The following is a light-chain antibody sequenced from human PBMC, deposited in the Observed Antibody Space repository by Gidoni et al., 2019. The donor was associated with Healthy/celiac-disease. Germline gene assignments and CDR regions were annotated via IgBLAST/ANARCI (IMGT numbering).Light chain of an antibody. V-gene: IGKV1-5*03. CDR1: QSISSW. J-gene: IGKJ2*01. CDR3: QQYNSSPGT. Sequence: DIQMTQYPSTLSASVGDRVTITCRASQSISSWLSWYQQKPGKAPKLLIYKASSLESGVPSRCSGSGSGTEVTLTISSLQPDDFATYYCQQYNSSPGTFGQGTKLEIK. CDR2: KAS.